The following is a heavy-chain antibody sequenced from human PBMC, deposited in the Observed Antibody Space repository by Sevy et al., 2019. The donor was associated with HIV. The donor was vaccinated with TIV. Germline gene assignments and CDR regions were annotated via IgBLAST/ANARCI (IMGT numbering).Heavy chain of an antibody. CDR2: ISSSSSYI. Sequence: GGSLRLSCTTSGFTFTSYAMNWVRQAPGKGLEWVSSISSSSSYIYYADSVKGRFTISRDNAKNSLYLQMNSLRAEDTAVYYCASQTMIAKWGQGTLVTVSS. V-gene: IGHV3-21*01. CDR3: ASQTMIAK. J-gene: IGHJ4*02. D-gene: IGHD3-22*01. CDR1: GFTFTSYA.